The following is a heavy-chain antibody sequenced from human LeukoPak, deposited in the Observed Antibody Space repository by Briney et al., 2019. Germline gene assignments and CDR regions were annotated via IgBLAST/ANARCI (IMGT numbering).Heavy chain of an antibody. J-gene: IGHJ5*02. Sequence: PSETLSLTCTVSGGSISSYYWSWIRQPAGKGLERIGRIYTSGSTNYNPSLKSRVTMSIDTSKNQFSLKLSSVTAADTAVYYCARDHFWSGYGTSGWFDPWGQGTLVTVSS. D-gene: IGHD3-3*02. CDR2: IYTSGST. CDR1: GGSISSYY. CDR3: ARDHFWSGYGTSGWFDP. V-gene: IGHV4-4*07.